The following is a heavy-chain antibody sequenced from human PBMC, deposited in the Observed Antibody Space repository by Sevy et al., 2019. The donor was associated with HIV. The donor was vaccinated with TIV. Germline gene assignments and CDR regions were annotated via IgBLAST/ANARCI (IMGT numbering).Heavy chain of an antibody. CDR1: GFTFSDHY. J-gene: IGHJ4*02. CDR3: ATHAGIAAAGRVFDY. V-gene: IGHV3-72*01. CDR2: TRNKAHSYTT. D-gene: IGHD6-13*01. Sequence: GGSLRLSCAASGFTFSDHYMEWVRQAPGKGLEWAGRTRNKAHSYTTDYAASLKGRFTISRDDSKNSLYLLMNSLKTEDTAGYYCATHAGIAAAGRVFDYWGQGTLVTVSS.